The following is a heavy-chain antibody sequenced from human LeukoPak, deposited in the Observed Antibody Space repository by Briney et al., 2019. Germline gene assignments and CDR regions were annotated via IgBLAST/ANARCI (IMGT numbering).Heavy chain of an antibody. D-gene: IGHD2-21*01. Sequence: GGSLRLSCAASGFTFDDYAMHWVRHAPGKGLEWVSGISWNGGSIGYADSVKGRFTISRDNAKNSLYLQMNSLRAEDTAVYYCARVVAPSYYYYYYMDVWGKGTTVTISS. V-gene: IGHV3-9*01. CDR1: GFTFDDYA. J-gene: IGHJ6*03. CDR3: ARVVAPSYYYYYYMDV. CDR2: ISWNGGSI.